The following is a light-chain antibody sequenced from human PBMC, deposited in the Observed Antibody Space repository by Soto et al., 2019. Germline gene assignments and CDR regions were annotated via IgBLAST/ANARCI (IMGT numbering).Light chain of an antibody. J-gene: IGKJ2*01. CDR3: MQGTLPYT. CDR2: WIS. Sequence: VLTQSPLSLPVTLGQPAFISCRSSKSLVDSDGNTLLTWFQQRPGQSPRRLIHWISDRDSGVPDRFSGSGSGTFFTLNVSRVEAEDVATYYCMQGTLPYTFGQGTGLDIK. CDR1: KSLVDSDGNTL. V-gene: IGKV2-30*01.